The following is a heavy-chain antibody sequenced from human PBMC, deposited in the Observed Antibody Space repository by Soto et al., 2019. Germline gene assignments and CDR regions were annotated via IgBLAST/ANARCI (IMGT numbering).Heavy chain of an antibody. CDR2: ISAYNGNT. Sequence: QVQLVQSGAEVKKPGASVKVSCKASGYTFTSYGISWVRQAPGQGLEWMGWISAYNGNTNYAQKLQGRVTMTTDTSTSTAYMELRRLRSDDTAVYYCAREAEVGYDYIWGSYLVTWGQGPLVTVSS. V-gene: IGHV1-18*01. D-gene: IGHD3-16*02. J-gene: IGHJ5*02. CDR1: GYTFTSYG. CDR3: AREAEVGYDYIWGSYLVT.